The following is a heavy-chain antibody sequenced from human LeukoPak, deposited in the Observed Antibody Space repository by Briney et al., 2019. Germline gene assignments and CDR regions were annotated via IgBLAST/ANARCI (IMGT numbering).Heavy chain of an antibody. J-gene: IGHJ4*02. D-gene: IGHD4-17*01. V-gene: IGHV3-11*04. CDR2: ISSSGSTI. CDR1: GFTFSDYY. Sequence: PGGSLRLSCAASGFTFSDYYMSWIRQAPGKGLEWVSYISSSGSTIYYADSVKGRFTISRDNAKNSLYLQMNSLRSEDTAVYYCAKDGIEGGFDYGEFYWGQGTLVTVSS. CDR3: AKDGIEGGFDYGEFY.